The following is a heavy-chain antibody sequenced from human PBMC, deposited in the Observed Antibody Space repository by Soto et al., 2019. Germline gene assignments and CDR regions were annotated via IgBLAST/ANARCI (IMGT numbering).Heavy chain of an antibody. D-gene: IGHD3-22*01. J-gene: IGHJ6*02. CDR1: GFTFSTYT. CDR3: ARDLYYATSAYYFRHYYYGMDV. V-gene: IGHV3-21*01. CDR2: ISGSSGYI. Sequence: GGSLRLSCAASGFTFSTYTMNWVRQAPGKGLEWVSSISGSSGYIYYADSVKGRFTISRDNAKNSLSLQMNSLRAEDTAVYHCARDLYYATSAYYFRHYYYGMDVWGQGTTVTVSS.